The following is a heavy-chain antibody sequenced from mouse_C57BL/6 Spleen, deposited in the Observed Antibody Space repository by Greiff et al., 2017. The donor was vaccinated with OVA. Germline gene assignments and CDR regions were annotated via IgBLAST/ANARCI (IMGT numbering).Heavy chain of an antibody. CDR1: GYSITSGYY. J-gene: IGHJ4*01. CDR3: ARDRIYVAMDY. D-gene: IGHD2-3*01. V-gene: IGHV3-6*01. CDR2: ISYDGSN. Sequence: EVKLMESGPGLVKPSQSLSLTCSVTGYSITSGYYWNWIRQFPGNKLEWMGYISYDGSNNYNPSLKNRISITRDTSKNQFFLKLNSVTTEDTATYYCARDRIYVAMDYWGQGTSVTVSS.